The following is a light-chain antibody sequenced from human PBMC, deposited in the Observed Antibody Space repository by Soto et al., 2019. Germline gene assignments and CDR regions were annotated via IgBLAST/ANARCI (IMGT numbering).Light chain of an antibody. V-gene: IGLV2-14*01. Sequence: VLTQPASVSGSSGQAVTISCIGTSSDLSGYNDVSWYQQHPSKVPKLIVYEVSFRPAGVFQRFSGSKSGSTASLTISGLQAEDGADYYCSSYSSSSTFYVFGIGTKVTVL. J-gene: IGLJ1*01. CDR3: SSYSSSSTFYV. CDR1: SSDLSGYND. CDR2: EVS.